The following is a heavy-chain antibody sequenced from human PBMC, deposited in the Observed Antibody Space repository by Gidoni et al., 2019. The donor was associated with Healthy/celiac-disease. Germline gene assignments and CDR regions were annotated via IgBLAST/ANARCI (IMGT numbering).Heavy chain of an antibody. V-gene: IGHV3-15*01. CDR1: GFTFSNAW. J-gene: IGHJ4*02. D-gene: IGHD3-10*01. CDR3: TTAPDYYGSGNHDY. Sequence: EVQLVESGGGLVKPGGSLRLSCAAAGFTFSNAWMSWVRQAPGKGLEWVGRIKSKTDGGTTDYAAPVKGRFTISRDDSKNTLYLQMNSLKTEDTAVYYCTTAPDYYGSGNHDYWGQGTLVTVSS. CDR2: IKSKTDGGTT.